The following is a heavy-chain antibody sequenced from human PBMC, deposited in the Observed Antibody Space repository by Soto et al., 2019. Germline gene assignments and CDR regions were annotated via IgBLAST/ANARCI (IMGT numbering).Heavy chain of an antibody. CDR1: GFSLSTSGVG. J-gene: IGHJ4*02. V-gene: IGHV2-5*01. D-gene: IGHD6-13*01. Sequence: SGPTLVHPTQTLTLPCTFSGFSLSTSGVGVGWIRQPPGKALEWLALIYWNDVKRYSPSLKSRLTVTKDTSKNHVVLTMTNMDPVDTATYYCAHGAIYTSTWFYFDYWGRGTLVTVSS. CDR2: IYWNDVK. CDR3: AHGAIYTSTWFYFDY.